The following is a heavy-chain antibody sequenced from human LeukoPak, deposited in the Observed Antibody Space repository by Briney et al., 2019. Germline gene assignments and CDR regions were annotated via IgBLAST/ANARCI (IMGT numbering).Heavy chain of an antibody. J-gene: IGHJ4*02. D-gene: IGHD3-10*02. V-gene: IGHV1-18*01. Sequence: ASVKDSCMASGCIYNKYGISWVRQAPGQGLEWMGWISCYNGDTRYAQKFQGRVTMTKDTSTSTVHMELRSLRSGETAVYYCARAPSNTGGYYVYLDHWGQGALVTVSS. CDR1: GCIYNKYG. CDR3: ARAPSNTGGYYVYLDH. CDR2: ISCYNGDT.